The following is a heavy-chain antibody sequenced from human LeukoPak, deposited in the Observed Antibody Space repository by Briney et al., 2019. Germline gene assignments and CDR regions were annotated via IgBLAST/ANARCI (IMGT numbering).Heavy chain of an antibody. V-gene: IGHV3-23*01. D-gene: IGHD3-10*01. CDR2: ISGSGGST. CDR3: AKDREYYYGSGSYYFDY. J-gene: IGHJ4*02. Sequence: GGSLRLSCAASGFTSSSYAMSWVRHAPGKGLEWVSAISGSGGSTYYADSVKGRFTISRDNSKNTLYLQMNSLRAEDTAVYYCAKDREYYYGSGSYYFDYWGQGTLVTVSS. CDR1: GFTSSSYA.